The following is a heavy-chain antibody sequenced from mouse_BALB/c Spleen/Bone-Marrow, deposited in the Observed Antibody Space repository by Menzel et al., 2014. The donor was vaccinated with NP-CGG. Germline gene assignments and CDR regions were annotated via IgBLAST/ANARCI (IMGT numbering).Heavy chain of an antibody. Sequence: VHLVESGGGLVQPGGSLKLSCATSGFTFSDYYMYWVRQTPEKRLEWVAYISNGGGSTYYPDTVKGRFTISRDNAKNTLYLQMSRLKSEDTAMYYCARHNYDETWFAYWGQGTLVTVSA. CDR2: ISNGGGST. V-gene: IGHV5-12*02. CDR1: GFTFSDYY. D-gene: IGHD2-4*01. CDR3: ARHNYDETWFAY. J-gene: IGHJ3*01.